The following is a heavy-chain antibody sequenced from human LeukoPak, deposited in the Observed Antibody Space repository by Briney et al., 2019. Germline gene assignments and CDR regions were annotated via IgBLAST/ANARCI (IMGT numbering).Heavy chain of an antibody. CDR2: IYSGGST. CDR3: ARESSGWYPDY. J-gene: IGHJ4*02. Sequence: GGSLRLSCAASGFTFSSYTMNWVRQAPGKGLEWVSVIYSGGSTYYADSVKGRFTISRDNSKNTLYLQMNSLRAEDTAVYYCARESSGWYPDYWGQGTLVTVSS. V-gene: IGHV3-53*01. D-gene: IGHD6-19*01. CDR1: GFTFSSYT.